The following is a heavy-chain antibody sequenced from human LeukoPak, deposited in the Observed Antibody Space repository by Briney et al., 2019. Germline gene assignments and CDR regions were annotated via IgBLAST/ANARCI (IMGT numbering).Heavy chain of an antibody. CDR2: INHSGST. V-gene: IGHV4-34*01. J-gene: IGHJ4*02. CDR1: GGSFSGYY. Sequence: PSETLSLTCAVYGGSFSGYYWGWIRQPPGKGLEWIGEINHSGSTNYNPSLKSRVTISVDTSKNQFSLKLSSVTAADTAVYYCARGVRDYYGSGRPFDYWGQGTLVTVSS. CDR3: ARGVRDYYGSGRPFDY. D-gene: IGHD3-10*01.